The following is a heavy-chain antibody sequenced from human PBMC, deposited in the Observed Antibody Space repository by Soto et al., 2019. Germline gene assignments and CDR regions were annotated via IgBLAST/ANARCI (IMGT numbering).Heavy chain of an antibody. J-gene: IGHJ6*03. V-gene: IGHV4-34*01. CDR3: ARPEKSYYYYYSMDV. CDR2: INHSGST. CDR1: GGSFSGYY. Sequence: QVQLQQWGAGLLKPSETLSLTCAVYGGSFSGYYWSWIRQPPGKGLEWIGEINHSGSTNYNPSLNRRVTISVDTSKNQFSLKLSSVTAADKAVYYCARPEKSYYYYYSMDVWGKGTTVTVSS.